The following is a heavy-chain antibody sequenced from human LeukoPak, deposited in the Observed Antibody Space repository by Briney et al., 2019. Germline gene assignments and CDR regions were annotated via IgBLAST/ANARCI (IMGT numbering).Heavy chain of an antibody. CDR1: GYSFTSYW. V-gene: IGHV5-51*01. CDR2: IYPGDSDT. D-gene: IGHD6-19*01. Sequence: GESLKISCKGSGYSFTSYWIGWVRQMPGKGLEWMGIIYPGDSDTRYSPSFQGQVTISADKSISTAYLQWSSLKASDTAMYYCARPTRAGCSSGWYGAIGAFDIWGQGTMVTVSS. J-gene: IGHJ3*02. CDR3: ARPTRAGCSSGWYGAIGAFDI.